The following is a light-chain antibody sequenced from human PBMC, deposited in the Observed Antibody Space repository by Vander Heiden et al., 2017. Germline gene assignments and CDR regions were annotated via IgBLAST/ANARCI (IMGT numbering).Light chain of an antibody. CDR1: QSLLHSNGYNY. Sequence: DIVMTQSPLSLPVTPGEPASISCRSSQSLLHSNGYNYLDWYLQKPGQSPQLLIYLGSNRASGVPDRFIGSGSGTDCTLKISRVEAEDVGVYYCMQALQTPRYTFGQGTKLEIK. J-gene: IGKJ2*01. CDR2: LGS. V-gene: IGKV2-28*01. CDR3: MQALQTPRYT.